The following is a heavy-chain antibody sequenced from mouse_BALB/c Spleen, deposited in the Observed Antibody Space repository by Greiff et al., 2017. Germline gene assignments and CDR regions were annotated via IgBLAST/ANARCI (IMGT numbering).Heavy chain of an antibody. J-gene: IGHJ4*01. CDR2: IYPGNVNT. D-gene: IGHD1-1*01. CDR1: GYTFPSYY. CDR3: AKEIYYYGSSFYAMDY. V-gene: IGHV1S56*01. Sequence: QVQLQQSGPELVKPGASVRISCKASGYTFPSYYIHWVKQRPGQGLEWIGWIYPGNVNTKYNEKFKGKATLTADKSSSTAYMQLSSLTSEDSAVYCCAKEIYYYGSSFYAMDYWGQGTSVTVAA.